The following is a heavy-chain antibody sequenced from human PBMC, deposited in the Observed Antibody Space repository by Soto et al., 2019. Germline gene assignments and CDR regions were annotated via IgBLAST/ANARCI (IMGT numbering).Heavy chain of an antibody. CDR1: GGSISSSSYY. D-gene: IGHD4-4*01. CDR2: IYYSGST. Sequence: SETLSLTCTVSGGSISSSSYYWGWIRQPPGKGLEWIGSIYYSGSTYYNPSLKGRFTISRDNAKNSLYLQMNSLRAEDTAVYYCAREDYSNNHYYYYYMDVWGKGTTVTVSS. J-gene: IGHJ6*03. CDR3: AREDYSNNHYYYYYMDV. V-gene: IGHV4-39*07.